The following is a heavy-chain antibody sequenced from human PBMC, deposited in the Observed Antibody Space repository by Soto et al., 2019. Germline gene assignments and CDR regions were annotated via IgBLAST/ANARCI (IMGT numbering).Heavy chain of an antibody. CDR2: IWYDGSNK. CDR1: GFTFRNYG. CDR3: ARDVRSRRYDL. D-gene: IGHD3-10*02. V-gene: IGHV3-33*01. Sequence: QVQLVESGGGVVQPGRSLRLSCAASGFTFRNYGMHWVRQAPGKGLEWLAVIWYDGSNKYYADSVKGRFTISRDNSKNPRYLEMNSLRDEDTAVYYCARDVRSRRYDLWGQGTLVIVSS. J-gene: IGHJ5*02.